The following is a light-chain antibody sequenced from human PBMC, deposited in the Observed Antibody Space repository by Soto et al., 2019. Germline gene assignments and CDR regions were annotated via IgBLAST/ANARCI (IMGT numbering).Light chain of an antibody. J-gene: IGKJ1*01. CDR2: DAS. CDR1: QSISSW. CDR3: QQYNSYRT. Sequence: DIQMTQSPSTLSASVGDRVTSTCRARQSISSWLAWYQQKPGKAPKLLIYDASTLESGVPSRFSGSGSGTEFTPTISSLQPDDFATYYCQQYNSYRTFGQGTKV. V-gene: IGKV1-5*01.